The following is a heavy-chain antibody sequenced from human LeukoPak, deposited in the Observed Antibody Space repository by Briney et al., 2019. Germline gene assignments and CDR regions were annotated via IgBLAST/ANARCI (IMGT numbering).Heavy chain of an antibody. CDR2: INSDGSST. V-gene: IGHV3-74*01. J-gene: IGHJ6*02. D-gene: IGHD6-19*01. Sequence: PGGSLRLSCAASGFTFSIYWMYWVRLPPGKGLVWVSRINSDGSSTNYADSVKGRFTISRDNSKNTLYLQMNSLRAEDTAVYYCARDSSGGDYYYGMDVWGQGTTVTVSS. CDR3: ARDSSGGDYYYGMDV. CDR1: GFTFSIYW.